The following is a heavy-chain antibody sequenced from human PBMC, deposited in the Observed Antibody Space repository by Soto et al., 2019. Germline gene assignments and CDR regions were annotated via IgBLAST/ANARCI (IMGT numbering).Heavy chain of an antibody. Sequence: GGSLRLSCAASGFTFSSYSMNWVRQAPGKGLEWVSSISSSSSYIYYADSVKGRFTISRDNAKNSLYLQMNSLRAEDTAVYYCARDLRGSSSSWYGCVYWGQGTLVTVSS. V-gene: IGHV3-21*01. CDR1: GFTFSSYS. CDR3: ARDLRGSSSSWYGCVY. J-gene: IGHJ4*02. CDR2: ISSSSSYI. D-gene: IGHD6-13*01.